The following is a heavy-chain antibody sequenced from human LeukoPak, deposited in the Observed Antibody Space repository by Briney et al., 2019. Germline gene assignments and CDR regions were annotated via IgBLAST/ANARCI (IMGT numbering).Heavy chain of an antibody. D-gene: IGHD2-8*02. CDR3: ASDFRSYNIRWCLDY. CDR2: IWYDGSNK. CDR1: GFTFSSYG. J-gene: IGHJ4*02. Sequence: GGSLRLSCAASGFTFSSYGMHWVRQAPDKGLEWVAIIWYDGSNKFYADSVKGRFTISRDNSKNTLYLQMNSLRAEDTAVYYCASDFRSYNIRWCLDYWGQGTLVTVSS. V-gene: IGHV3-33*01.